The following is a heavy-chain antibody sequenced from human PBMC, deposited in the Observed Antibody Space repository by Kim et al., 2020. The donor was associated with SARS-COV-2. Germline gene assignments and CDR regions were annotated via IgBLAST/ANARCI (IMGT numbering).Heavy chain of an antibody. Sequence: SRVTISVDTSKNQFSLKLSSVTAADTAVYYCARERERIYGSGSYDDAFDIWGQGTMVTVSS. V-gene: IGHV4-30-2*04. J-gene: IGHJ3*02. D-gene: IGHD3-10*01. CDR3: ARERERIYGSGSYDDAFDI.